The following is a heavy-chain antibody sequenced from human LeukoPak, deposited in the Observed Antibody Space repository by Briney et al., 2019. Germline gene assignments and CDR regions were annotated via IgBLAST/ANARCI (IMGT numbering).Heavy chain of an antibody. CDR3: ACGSPRYFEY. J-gene: IGHJ4*02. Sequence: GESLKISCKGSGYSFSSYWIAWVRQTPGKGLEWMGIIYGGDSEIRYSPSFQDQVTISADKSINTAYLQWTSLKASDTAMFYCACGSPRYFEYWGQGTLVTVSS. CDR2: IYGGDSEI. CDR1: GYSFSSYW. V-gene: IGHV5-51*01. D-gene: IGHD1-26*01.